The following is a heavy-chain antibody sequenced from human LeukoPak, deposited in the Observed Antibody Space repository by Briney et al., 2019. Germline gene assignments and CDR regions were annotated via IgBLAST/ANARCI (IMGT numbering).Heavy chain of an antibody. J-gene: IGHJ4*02. CDR2: ISDGGDRT. CDR1: GFTFSSYA. CDR3: AREGYYGSGSPPSLYFDY. Sequence: PGGSLRLSCAASGFTFSSYAMSWVRQAPGKGLEWVSGISDGGDRTQYADSVKGRFTISRDNSRSTLYLQMNSLRPEDTAIYYCAREGYYGSGSPPSLYFDYWGQGTLVTVSS. V-gene: IGHV3-23*01. D-gene: IGHD3-10*01.